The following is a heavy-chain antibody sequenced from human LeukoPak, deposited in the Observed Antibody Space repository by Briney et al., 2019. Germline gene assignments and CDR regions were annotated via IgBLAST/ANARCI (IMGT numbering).Heavy chain of an antibody. CDR3: ARSRYYGSGSYLS. CDR1: GYSISSGYY. V-gene: IGHV4-38-2*01. CDR2: IYHSGST. Sequence: PSETLSLTCAVSGYSISSGYYWGWIRQPPGKGLEWIGSIYHSGSTYYNPSLKSRVTISVDTSKNQFSLKLSSVTAADTAVYYCARSRYYGSGSYLSWGRGTLVTVSS. D-gene: IGHD3-10*01. J-gene: IGHJ5*02.